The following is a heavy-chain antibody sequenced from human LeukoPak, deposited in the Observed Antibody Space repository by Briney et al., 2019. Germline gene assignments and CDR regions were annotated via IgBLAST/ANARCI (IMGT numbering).Heavy chain of an antibody. CDR3: ARDTEVWGNPRYYFDY. CDR1: GFSFSSYS. D-gene: IGHD3-16*01. Sequence: PGGSLRLSCAASGFSFSSYSMKWVRQAPGKGLEWVSSISSSSSYIYYADSVKGRFTISRDNAKNSLYLQMNSLRAEDTAVYYCARDTEVWGNPRYYFDYWGQGTLVTVSS. J-gene: IGHJ4*02. V-gene: IGHV3-21*01. CDR2: ISSSSSYI.